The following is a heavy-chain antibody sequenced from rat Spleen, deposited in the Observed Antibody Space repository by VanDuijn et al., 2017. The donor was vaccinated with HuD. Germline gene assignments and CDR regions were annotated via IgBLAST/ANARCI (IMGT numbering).Heavy chain of an antibody. CDR3: TRGDTMGITHFDY. CDR1: GFSLTRYH. Sequence: QVQLKESGPGLVQPSQTLSLTCTVSGFSLTRYHLHWVRQPPGKGLEWMGGIWGDGSTDYNSALKSRLSISRDTSKSQVFLKMNSLQTEDTAIYFCTRGDTMGITHFDYWGQGVMVTVSS. V-gene: IGHV2-1*01. CDR2: IWGDGST. D-gene: IGHD1-9*01. J-gene: IGHJ2*01.